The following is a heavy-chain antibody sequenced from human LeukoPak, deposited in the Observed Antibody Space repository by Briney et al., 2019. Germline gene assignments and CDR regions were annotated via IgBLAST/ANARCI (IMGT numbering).Heavy chain of an antibody. J-gene: IGHJ5*02. D-gene: IGHD6-13*01. V-gene: IGHV4-59*01. CDR1: GGSISSYY. CDR3: ARGPYSSSWYQKSNWFDP. Sequence: SETLSLTCTVSGGSISSYYWSWIRQPPGKGLEWIGYIYYSGSTNYNPSLKSRVTISVDTSKNQFPLKLSSVTAADTAVYYCARGPYSSSWYQKSNWFDPWGQGTLVTVSS. CDR2: IYYSGST.